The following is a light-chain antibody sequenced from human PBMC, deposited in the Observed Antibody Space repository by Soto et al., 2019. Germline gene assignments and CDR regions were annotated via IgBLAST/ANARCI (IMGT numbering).Light chain of an antibody. CDR1: SSNIGSNY. J-gene: IGLJ3*02. Sequence: QSVLTQPPSASGTPGQRVTISCSGSSSNIGSNYVYWYQQLPGTAPKLLIYRNNQRPSGVPDRFSGSKSGTSASLAISGLRSEDEADYYCAAWDDSLSGRRGFGGGTKLTVL. CDR3: AAWDDSLSGRRG. CDR2: RNN. V-gene: IGLV1-47*01.